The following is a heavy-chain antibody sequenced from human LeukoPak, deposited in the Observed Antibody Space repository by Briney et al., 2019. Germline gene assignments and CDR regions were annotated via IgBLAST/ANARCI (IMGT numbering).Heavy chain of an antibody. D-gene: IGHD6-6*01. J-gene: IGHJ4*02. CDR3: ARTPRPLFDY. CDR1: GGSFSGYY. Sequence: KPSETLSLTCAVYGGSFSGYYWSWIRQPPGKGLEWIGEINHSGSTNYNPSLKSRVTISVDTSKNQFSLKLSSVTAADTAVYYCARTPRPLFDYWGQGTLVTVSS. V-gene: IGHV4-34*01. CDR2: INHSGST.